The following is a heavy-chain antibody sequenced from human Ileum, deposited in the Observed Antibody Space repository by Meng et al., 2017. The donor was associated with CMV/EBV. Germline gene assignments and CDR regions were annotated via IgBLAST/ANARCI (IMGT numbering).Heavy chain of an antibody. J-gene: IGHJ4*02. Sequence: LPCAVAGHSFNRNHWSSCVRQPPGNAVQWIGEIHHRRTTTSTSSLKSRVTMSQDESNIELSLKLSSVTAADTAIYYCTRNGYSSLDYWSPGTLVTVSS. V-gene: IGHV4-4*02. D-gene: IGHD3-22*01. CDR1: GHSFNRNHW. CDR2: IHHRRTT. CDR3: TRNGYSSLDY.